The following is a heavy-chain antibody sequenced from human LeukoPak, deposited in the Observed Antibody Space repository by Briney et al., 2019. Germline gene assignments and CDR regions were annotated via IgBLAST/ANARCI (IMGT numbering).Heavy chain of an antibody. CDR1: GGSFSGYY. Sequence: SETLSLTCAVYGGSFSGYYWSWIRQPPGKGLEWIGEINHSGSTDYNPSLKSRVTISVDTSKNQFSLKLSSVTAADTAVYYCARGIAAASPYWGQGTLVTVSS. CDR3: ARGIAAASPY. J-gene: IGHJ4*02. CDR2: INHSGST. V-gene: IGHV4-34*01. D-gene: IGHD6-13*01.